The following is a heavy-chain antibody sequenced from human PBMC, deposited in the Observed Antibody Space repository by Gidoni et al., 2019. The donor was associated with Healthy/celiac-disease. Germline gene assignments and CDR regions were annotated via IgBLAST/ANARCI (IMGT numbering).Heavy chain of an antibody. D-gene: IGHD1-26*01. CDR1: AGTFSSYA. CDR3: ARVLRPYYYYYMDV. Sequence: VRLVQSGAEVKQPGSSVKVSCQASAGTFSSYAISWVRQAPGQGLEWMGGIIPSFGTANYAQKVQGRVTITADKSTSTAYMELSSLRSEDTAVYYCARVLRPYYYYYMDVWGKGTTVTVSS. J-gene: IGHJ6*03. V-gene: IGHV1-69*06. CDR2: IIPSFGTA.